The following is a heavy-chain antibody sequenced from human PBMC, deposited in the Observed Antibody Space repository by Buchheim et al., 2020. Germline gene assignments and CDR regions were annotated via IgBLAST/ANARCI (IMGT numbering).Heavy chain of an antibody. Sequence: QVQLVESGGGVVQPGRSLRLSCAASGFTFSSYAMHWVRQAPGKGLEWVAVISYDGSNKYYADSVKGRFTISRDNSKNTLYLQMNSLSAEDTAVYYCARGDYYGSGSYYITLYYYYGMDVWGQGTT. CDR3: ARGDYYGSGSYYITLYYYYGMDV. D-gene: IGHD3-10*01. CDR1: GFTFSSYA. J-gene: IGHJ6*02. CDR2: ISYDGSNK. V-gene: IGHV3-30-3*01.